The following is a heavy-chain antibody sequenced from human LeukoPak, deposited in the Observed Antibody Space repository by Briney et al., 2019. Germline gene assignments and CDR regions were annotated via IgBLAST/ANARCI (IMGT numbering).Heavy chain of an antibody. D-gene: IGHD2-15*01. Sequence: GSLRLSCAASGFTVSSSYMYWVRQAPGKGLEWVSFFYRGDSTYYAESVRGRFTISRDNSKNTLYLLMNSLIPEDTAVYYCAREVVSSPSYFDSWGQGTLVTASS. V-gene: IGHV3-53*01. CDR3: AREVVSSPSYFDS. J-gene: IGHJ4*02. CDR2: FYRGDST. CDR1: GFTVSSSY.